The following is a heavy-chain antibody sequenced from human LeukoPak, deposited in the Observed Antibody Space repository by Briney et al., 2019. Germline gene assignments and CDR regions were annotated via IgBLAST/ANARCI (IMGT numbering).Heavy chain of an antibody. V-gene: IGHV1-8*01. D-gene: IGHD1-26*01. CDR3: ARAHRGSFDFDY. Sequence: GASVKVSCKASGYTFTSYDINWVRQATGQGLEWMGWMNPNSGNTGYAQKFQGRVTMTRNTSINTAYMELSSLRSEDTAVYYCARAHRGSFDFDYWGQGTLITVSS. CDR2: MNPNSGNT. CDR1: GYTFTSYD. J-gene: IGHJ4*02.